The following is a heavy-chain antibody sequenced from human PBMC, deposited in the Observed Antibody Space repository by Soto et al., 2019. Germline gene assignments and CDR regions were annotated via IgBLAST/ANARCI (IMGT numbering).Heavy chain of an antibody. CDR3: ARARQVVLAAILPPEGYYYYYMDV. D-gene: IGHD2-15*01. J-gene: IGHJ6*03. Sequence: PSETLSLTCTVSGGSISSYYWNWIRQPPGKGLEWIGYIYSSGSTKYNPSHKSRDTLSVDTSKNQFSLKLSSVTAADTAVYYCARARQVVLAAILPPEGYYYYYMDVWGKGTTVTVSS. CDR2: IYSSGST. CDR1: GGSISSYY. V-gene: IGHV4-59*08.